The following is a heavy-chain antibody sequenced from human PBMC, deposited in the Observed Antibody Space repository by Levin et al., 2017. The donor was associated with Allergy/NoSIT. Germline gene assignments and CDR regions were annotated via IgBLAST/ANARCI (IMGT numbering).Heavy chain of an antibody. Sequence: SETLSLTCAVYGGSFSGYYWSWIRQPPGKGLEWIGEINHSGSTNYNPSLKSRVTISVDTSKNQFSLKLSSVTAADTAVYYCARVLGYCSGGSCYYFDYWGQGTLVTVSS. CDR2: INHSGST. V-gene: IGHV4-34*01. CDR1: GGSFSGYY. J-gene: IGHJ4*02. CDR3: ARVLGYCSGGSCYYFDY. D-gene: IGHD2-15*01.